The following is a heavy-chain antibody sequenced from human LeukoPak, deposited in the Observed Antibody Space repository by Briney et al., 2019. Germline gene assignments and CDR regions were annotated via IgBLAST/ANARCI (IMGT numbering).Heavy chain of an antibody. CDR1: GGSFSSYY. Sequence: PSETLSLTCADYGGSFSSYYWSWIRQPPGKGLEWIGKTNHGGSTNYNPSLKSRVTISVDTSKNQFSLKLSSVTAADTAVYYCAGASYDSSGVHWGQGTLVTVSS. J-gene: IGHJ4*02. D-gene: IGHD3-22*01. CDR2: TNHGGST. V-gene: IGHV4-34*01. CDR3: AGASYDSSGVH.